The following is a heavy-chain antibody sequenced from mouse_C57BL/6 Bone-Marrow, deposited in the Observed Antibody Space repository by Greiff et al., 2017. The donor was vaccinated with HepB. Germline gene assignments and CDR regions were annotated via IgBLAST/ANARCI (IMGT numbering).Heavy chain of an antibody. CDR1: GYAFSSYW. J-gene: IGHJ4*01. Sequence: QVQLQQSGAELVKPGASVKISCKASGYAFSSYWMNWVKQRSGKGLEWIGQIYPGDGDTNYNGKFKGKATLTADKSSSTAYMQLSSLTSEDSAVYFCARDWSYAMDYWGQGTSVTVSS. D-gene: IGHD4-1*01. CDR2: IYPGDGDT. V-gene: IGHV1-80*01. CDR3: ARDWSYAMDY.